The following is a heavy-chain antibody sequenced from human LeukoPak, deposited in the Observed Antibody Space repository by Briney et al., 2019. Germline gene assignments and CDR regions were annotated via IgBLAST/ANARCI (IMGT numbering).Heavy chain of an antibody. V-gene: IGHV3-23*01. J-gene: IGHJ6*02. Sequence: GGSLRLSCAASGFTFSTYAMSWVRLAPGKGLEWVSGISGSGGSTYYADSVKGRFTSSRDNPNNTLYVQMNSLRVEDTAVYYCAKSGGLSGSGRLAMDVWGQGTTVTVSS. CDR3: AKSGGLSGSGRLAMDV. CDR2: ISGSGGST. D-gene: IGHD3-10*01. CDR1: GFTFSTYA.